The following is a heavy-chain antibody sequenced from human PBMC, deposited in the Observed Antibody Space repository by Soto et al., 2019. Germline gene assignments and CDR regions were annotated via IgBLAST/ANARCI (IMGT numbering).Heavy chain of an antibody. CDR3: ATRSGGGGAFDF. CDR1: GFTFYTYE. Sequence: GPLRLSCAASGFTFYTYEMNWVRRAPGKGLEWVSYISSSGSTTYYADSVKGRFTISRDNAKNSLYLQMNSLRAEDTAIYYCATRSGGGGAFDFWGQGTMVTVSS. J-gene: IGHJ3*01. D-gene: IGHD3-10*01. CDR2: ISSSGSTT. V-gene: IGHV3-48*03.